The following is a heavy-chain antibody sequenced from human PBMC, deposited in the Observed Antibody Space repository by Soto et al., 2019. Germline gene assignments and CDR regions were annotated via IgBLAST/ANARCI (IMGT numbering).Heavy chain of an antibody. CDR2: LSYDERRT. CDR1: GFTFSSFD. J-gene: IGHJ4*02. Sequence: GGSLRLSCAASGFTFSSFDMHWVRQVPGQGLEWVALLSYDERRTDYADFAKGRFTISRDNSKDTLYLQLNSLRVEDTAVYFCAKDYKQDRYTYYFDCWGQGTLVTVSS. CDR3: AKDYKQDRYTYYFDC. D-gene: IGHD1-1*01. V-gene: IGHV3-30*18.